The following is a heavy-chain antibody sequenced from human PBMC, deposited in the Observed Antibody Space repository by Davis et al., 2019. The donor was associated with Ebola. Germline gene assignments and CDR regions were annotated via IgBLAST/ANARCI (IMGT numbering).Heavy chain of an antibody. Sequence: SVHVSCKASVGTFSSYAIIWVRQPPGQGLEWMGGIIPIFGTANYAQKFQGRVTITADKSTSTAYMELSSLRSEDTAVYYCARGRYSGSYLDYYDGMDVWGQGTTVTVSS. D-gene: IGHD1-26*01. CDR2: IIPIFGTA. CDR3: ARGRYSGSYLDYYDGMDV. CDR1: VGTFSSYA. J-gene: IGHJ6*02. V-gene: IGHV1-69*06.